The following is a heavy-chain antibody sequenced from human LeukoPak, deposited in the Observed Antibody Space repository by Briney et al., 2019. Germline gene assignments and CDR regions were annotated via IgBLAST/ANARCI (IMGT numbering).Heavy chain of an antibody. CDR1: GFTFDDYG. CDR3: ARAVSNSGWYGSVDY. J-gene: IGHJ4*02. Sequence: EGSLRLSCAASGFTFDDYGMSWVRQAPGKGLEWVSGINWNGGRTGYAESVKGRFTISRDNAKNSLYLQMNTLRAEDTALYYCARAVSNSGWYGSVDYWGQGTLVTVSS. V-gene: IGHV3-20*04. CDR2: INWNGGRT. D-gene: IGHD6-19*01.